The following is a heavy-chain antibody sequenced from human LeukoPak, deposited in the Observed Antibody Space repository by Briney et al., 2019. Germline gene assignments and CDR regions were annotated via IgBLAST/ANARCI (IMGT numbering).Heavy chain of an antibody. CDR2: IIPILGIA. V-gene: IGHV1-69*04. CDR1: GGTFSSYA. Sequence: GASVKVSCKASGGTFSSYAISWVRQAPGQGLEWMGRIIPILGIANYAQKFQGRVTITADKSTSTAYMELSSLRSEDTAVYYCARDSSGWSRGFDYWGQGTLVTVSS. J-gene: IGHJ4*02. CDR3: ARDSSGWSRGFDY. D-gene: IGHD6-19*01.